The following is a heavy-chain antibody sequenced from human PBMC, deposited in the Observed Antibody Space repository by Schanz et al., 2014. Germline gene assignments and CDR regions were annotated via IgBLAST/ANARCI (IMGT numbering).Heavy chain of an antibody. Sequence: DVQLVESGGGLAQPGGSLRLSCVASGFMFTKYAMNWVRQAPGKGLEWVSGISGTGTKTYYADSVKSRFTISRDNSKNTVFLQMSSLRADDTAVYYCARPIYDLWSGSFDYWGQGTLVAVSS. CDR2: ISGTGTKT. J-gene: IGHJ4*02. CDR3: ARPIYDLWSGSFDY. CDR1: GFMFTKYA. D-gene: IGHD3-3*01. V-gene: IGHV3-23*04.